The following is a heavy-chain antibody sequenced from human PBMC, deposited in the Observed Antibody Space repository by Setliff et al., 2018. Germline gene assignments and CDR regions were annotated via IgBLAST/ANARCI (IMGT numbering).Heavy chain of an antibody. D-gene: IGHD6-6*01. CDR2: IYYSGST. CDR3: ARGRSIAARILDS. J-gene: IGHJ4*02. Sequence: LSLTCSVSGASIRSDGYYWSWIRQYPGKGLEWIGYIYYSGSTYYNPSLKSRVTISLDTSENQFSLELHSVTAAAAAVYDCARGRSIAARILDSWGQGTPVTVSS. V-gene: IGHV4-31*03. CDR1: GASIRSDGYY.